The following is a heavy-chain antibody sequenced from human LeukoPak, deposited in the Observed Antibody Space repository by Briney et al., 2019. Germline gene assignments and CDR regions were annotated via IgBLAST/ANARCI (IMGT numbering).Heavy chain of an antibody. CDR1: GFTFDDYA. CDR3: AKDIGATVTTGALDI. CDR2: ISWNSGSI. Sequence: PGRSLRLSCAASGFTFDDYAMHWVRQAPGKGLEWVSGISWNSGSIGYADSVKGRFTISRDNAKNSLYLQMNSLRAEDTALYYCAKDIGATVTTGALDIWGQGTMVTVSS. V-gene: IGHV3-9*01. D-gene: IGHD4-17*01. J-gene: IGHJ3*02.